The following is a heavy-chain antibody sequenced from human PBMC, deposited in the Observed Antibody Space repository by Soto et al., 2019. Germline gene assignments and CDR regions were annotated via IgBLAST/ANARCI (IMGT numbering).Heavy chain of an antibody. J-gene: IGHJ6*02. Sequence: HPGGSLRLSCAASGFTFSNYWMNWVRQAPGKGLEWVANIKQDGSEKYYVDSVKGRFTISRDNAKNSLYLQMNSLRAEDTAVYYCARDLVNPRDLFRLLAPKYYGMDVWGQGTTVTVSS. CDR2: IKQDGSEK. D-gene: IGHD3-3*01. CDR3: ARDLVNPRDLFRLLAPKYYGMDV. V-gene: IGHV3-7*03. CDR1: GFTFSNYW.